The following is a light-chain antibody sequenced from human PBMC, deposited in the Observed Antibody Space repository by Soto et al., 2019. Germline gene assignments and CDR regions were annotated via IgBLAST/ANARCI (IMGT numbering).Light chain of an antibody. CDR3: QQYTRFPRT. V-gene: IGKV1-13*02. J-gene: IGKJ1*01. CDR1: QSLSKA. CDR2: SAS. Sequence: AIVMTQSPASLSASAGDRDTITCRASQSLSKALAWYQQKPGQAPRLLSYSASTGQTGIPSRFSGTGSGTNFTLTISSLQPEDFATYYCQQYTRFPRTFGQGTKVDI.